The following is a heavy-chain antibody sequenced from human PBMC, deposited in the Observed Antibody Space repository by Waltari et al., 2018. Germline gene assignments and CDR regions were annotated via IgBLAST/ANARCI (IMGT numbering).Heavy chain of an antibody. V-gene: IGHV4-39*01. D-gene: IGHD3-9*01. J-gene: IGHJ3*02. Sequence: QLQLQESGPGLVKPSETLSLTCTVSGGSISSSSYYWGWIRQPPGKGLEWIGSIYYSGSTYYNPSSKSRVTISVDPSKNQFSLKLSSVTAADTAVYYCARPYYDILTGPIWGDAFDIWGQGTMVTVSS. CDR2: IYYSGST. CDR1: GGSISSSSYY. CDR3: ARPYYDILTGPIWGDAFDI.